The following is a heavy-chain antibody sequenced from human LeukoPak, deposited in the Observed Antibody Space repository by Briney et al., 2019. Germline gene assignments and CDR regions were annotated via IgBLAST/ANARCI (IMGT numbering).Heavy chain of an antibody. V-gene: IGHV1-69*04. Sequence: GASVKVSYKASGGTFSSYAISWVRQAPGQGLEWMGRIIPILGIANYAQKFQGRVTITADKSTSTAYMELSSLRSEDTAVYYCARGTSELWLLSWGQGTLVTVSS. CDR1: GGTFSSYA. CDR3: ARGTSELWLLS. D-gene: IGHD5-18*01. J-gene: IGHJ5*02. CDR2: IIPILGIA.